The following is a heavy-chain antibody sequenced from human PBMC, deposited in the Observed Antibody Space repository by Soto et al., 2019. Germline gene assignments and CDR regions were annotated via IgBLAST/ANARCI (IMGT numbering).Heavy chain of an antibody. J-gene: IGHJ6*02. CDR1: GLTFSSYW. CDR3: ASDLSGRADV. Sequence: LILSCAASGLTFSSYWMHWVRQAPVKLLVWVSRMNEDGGTTDYADSVKGRFTISRDNAKNTLYLQMNSLRVEDTAVYYCASDLSGRADVWGQGTTVTVLL. V-gene: IGHV3-74*01. D-gene: IGHD3-10*01. CDR2: MNEDGGTT.